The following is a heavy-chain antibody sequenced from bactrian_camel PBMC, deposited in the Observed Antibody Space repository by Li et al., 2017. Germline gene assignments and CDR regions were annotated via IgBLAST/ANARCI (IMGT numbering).Heavy chain of an antibody. CDR1: ELIDITTSSTYC. V-gene: IGHV3S13*01. CDR2: IYSVLGTT. D-gene: IGHD3*01. CDR3: SAAPPGYPHGFCAPTWNFPFGS. Sequence: VQLVESGGGSVQPGGSLRLSCSASELIDITTSSTYCMAWFRQAPGKEREGVAIIYSVLGTTDYADSVEGRFTISHDNAGTTVYLAMTGLQPEDTAMYYCSAAPPGYPHGFCAPTWNFPFGSWGQGTQVTVS. J-gene: IGHJ6*01.